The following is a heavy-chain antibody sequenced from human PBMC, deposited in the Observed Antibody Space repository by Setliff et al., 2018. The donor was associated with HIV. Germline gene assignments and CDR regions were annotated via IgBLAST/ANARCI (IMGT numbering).Heavy chain of an antibody. Sequence: PSETLSLTCTASYATTSTADYYWSWIRQPPGKGLEWIGFVSYTGTTHYNPSLKSRLTISIDTSENQFSLKLSSVTAADTAVYYCARLSTTSRDFDSWGQGTLVTVSS. CDR2: VSYTGTT. D-gene: IGHD2-2*01. CDR1: YATTSTADYY. CDR3: ARLSTTSRDFDS. J-gene: IGHJ4*02. V-gene: IGHV4-30-4*01.